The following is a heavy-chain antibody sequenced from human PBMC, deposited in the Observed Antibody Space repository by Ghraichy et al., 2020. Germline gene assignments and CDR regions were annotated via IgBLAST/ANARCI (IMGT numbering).Heavy chain of an antibody. V-gene: IGHV4-39*01. Sequence: SQTLSLTCSVSGGSISSSSYYWGWIRQPPGKGLEWIGSIYYSGSTNYNPSVKSRVTMSVDTSKNQFSLKLKSLTAADAAVYYCARLEGRRKFNYWGQGTLVTVSS. J-gene: IGHJ4*02. CDR1: GGSISSSSYY. CDR3: ARLEGRRKFNY. CDR2: IYYSGST.